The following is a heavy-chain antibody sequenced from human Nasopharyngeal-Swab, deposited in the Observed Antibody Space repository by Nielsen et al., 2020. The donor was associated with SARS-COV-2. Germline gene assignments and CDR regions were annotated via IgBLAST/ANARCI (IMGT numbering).Heavy chain of an antibody. CDR3: TTDRVYDYVWGSYHYLDY. CDR1: GFTVSSNY. V-gene: IGHV3-15*01. J-gene: IGHJ4*02. Sequence: GESLKISCAASGFTVSSNYMSWVRQAPGKGLEWVGRIKSKTDGGTTDYAAPVKGRFTISRDDSKNTLYLQMNSLKTEDTAVYYCTTDRVYDYVWGSYHYLDYWGQGTLVTVSS. CDR2: IKSKTDGGTT. D-gene: IGHD3-16*02.